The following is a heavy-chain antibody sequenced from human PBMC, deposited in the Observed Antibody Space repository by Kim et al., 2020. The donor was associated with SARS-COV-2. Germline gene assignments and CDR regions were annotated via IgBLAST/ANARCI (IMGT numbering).Heavy chain of an antibody. J-gene: IGHJ4*02. Sequence: GGSLRLSCEASGFTFGNYAMSWVRQGPGRGLEWVASVNNGNNPYYANSVKGRFTVSRDNAKNLFYLQMGSLRAEDTALYYCAKDHPSRGWTTFDSWGQGT. V-gene: IGHV3-23*01. CDR2: VNNGNNP. D-gene: IGHD6-19*01. CDR3: AKDHPSRGWTTFDS. CDR1: GFTFGNYA.